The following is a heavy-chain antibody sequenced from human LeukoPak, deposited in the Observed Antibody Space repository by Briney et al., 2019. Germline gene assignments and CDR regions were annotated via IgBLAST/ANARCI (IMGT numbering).Heavy chain of an antibody. V-gene: IGHV4-39*07. D-gene: IGHD5-18*01. J-gene: IGHJ5*02. CDR2: IYYSGTT. CDR3: AKGAGGFSYYNWFDP. Sequence: SETPSLTCTVSGGSISSSPYYWGWNRQPPGKGLEWIGSIYYSGTTHYSPSLESRVTISVDTSKNQFSLKLASVTAADTAIYYCAKGAGGFSYYNWFDPWGQGTLVTVSS. CDR1: GGSISSSPYY.